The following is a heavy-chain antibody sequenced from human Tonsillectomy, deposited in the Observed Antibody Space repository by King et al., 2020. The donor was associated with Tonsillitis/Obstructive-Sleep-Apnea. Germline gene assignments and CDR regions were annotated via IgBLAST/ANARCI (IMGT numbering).Heavy chain of an antibody. CDR3: AKAVPRRYCTNGVCYNNYYYYYMDV. J-gene: IGHJ6*03. V-gene: IGHV3-23*04. D-gene: IGHD2-8*01. CDR1: GFTFSIYA. CDR2: ISGSGGRT. Sequence: VQLVESGGGLVKPGGSLRLSCAASGFTFSIYAISWCRQAPGKGLDWFSAISGSGGRTYYADYVKGRLTISRDNSKNTLYLQMNSLRAEDTAVYYCAKAVPRRYCTNGVCYNNYYYYYMDVWGKGTTVTVSS.